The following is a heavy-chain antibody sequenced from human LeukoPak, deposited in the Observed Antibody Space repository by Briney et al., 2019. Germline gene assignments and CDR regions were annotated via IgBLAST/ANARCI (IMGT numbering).Heavy chain of an antibody. CDR3: ASLSSSGIAAAGSYYYYGMDV. CDR1: GGSISSSNW. J-gene: IGHJ6*02. V-gene: IGHV4-4*02. Sequence: PSETLSLTCAVSGGSISSSNWWSWVRQPPGKGLGWIGEIYHSGSTNYNPSLKSRVAISVDKSKNQFSLKLSSVTAADTAVYYCASLSSSGIAAAGSYYYYGMDVWGQGTTVTVSS. D-gene: IGHD6-13*01. CDR2: IYHSGST.